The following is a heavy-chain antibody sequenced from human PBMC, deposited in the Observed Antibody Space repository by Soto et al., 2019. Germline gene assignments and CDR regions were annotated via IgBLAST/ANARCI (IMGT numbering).Heavy chain of an antibody. CDR2: ISYTGSA. Sequence: SETLYLPCRVSGGSISVCYCTGTRQRPEKGLDWIASISYTGSATHTPSLKSRVSGSVDTTENPCSLNLTSVTAADTATYYCATGGGWLQNSNLRGLYFDYWGQGAMVTVSS. D-gene: IGHD6-19*01. V-gene: IGHV4-59*01. CDR1: GGSISVCY. J-gene: IGHJ4*02. CDR3: ATGGGWLQNSNLRGLYFDY.